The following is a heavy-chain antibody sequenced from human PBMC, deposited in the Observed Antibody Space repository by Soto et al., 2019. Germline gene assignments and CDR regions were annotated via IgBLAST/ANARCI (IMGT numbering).Heavy chain of an antibody. V-gene: IGHV3-21*01. CDR1: GFTFSSYA. D-gene: IGHD2-15*01. CDR3: ARDIGVAVATLTPDY. CDR2: ITSSSTYR. J-gene: IGHJ4*02. Sequence: SLRLSCAASGFTFSSYAMSWVRQAPGKGLEWVSDITSSSTYRFYADSVKGRFTISRDDAKNSLYLQMNSLRAEDTGVYYCARDIGVAVATLTPDYWGQGTLVTVSS.